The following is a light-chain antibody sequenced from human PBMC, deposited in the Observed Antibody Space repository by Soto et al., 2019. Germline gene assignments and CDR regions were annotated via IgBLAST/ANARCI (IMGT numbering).Light chain of an antibody. CDR1: QSISTY. Sequence: EVVLTQSPATLSLSPGERATLSCTASQSISTYLTSYQHKPGQAPRLLIYDASRRAPGIPARFSGSGSGTDFTLTISSLEPEDFAVYYCQQRRNWPPLTFGGGTKVEIK. J-gene: IGKJ4*01. CDR2: DAS. V-gene: IGKV3-11*01. CDR3: QQRRNWPPLT.